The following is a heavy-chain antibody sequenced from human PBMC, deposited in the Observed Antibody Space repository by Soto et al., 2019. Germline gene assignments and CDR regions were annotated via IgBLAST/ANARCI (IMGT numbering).Heavy chain of an antibody. J-gene: IGHJ4*02. Sequence: GGSLRLSCAASGFTFSSYSMNWVRQAPGKGLEWVSSISSSSSYIYYADSVKGRFTISRDNAKNSLYLQMNSLRAEDTAVYYCARDSSIAAPYFDYWGQGTLVTVSS. D-gene: IGHD6-6*01. CDR2: ISSSSSYI. CDR3: ARDSSIAAPYFDY. CDR1: GFTFSSYS. V-gene: IGHV3-21*01.